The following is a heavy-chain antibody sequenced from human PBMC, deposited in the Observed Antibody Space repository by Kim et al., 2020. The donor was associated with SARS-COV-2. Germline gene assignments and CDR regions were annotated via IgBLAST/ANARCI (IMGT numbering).Heavy chain of an antibody. J-gene: IGHJ4*02. Sequence: SETLSLTCTVSGGSISSSFNYWGWIRQPPGKGLEWIGSVYHSGSTYDSPSLKSRVTVSVDTSKNEFSLKVTSVTAADTAVYFCARLPHDSSGYVDCWGQGILVTFSS. V-gene: IGHV4-39*01. CDR3: ARLPHDSSGYVDC. CDR1: GGSISSSFNY. CDR2: VYHSGST. D-gene: IGHD3-22*01.